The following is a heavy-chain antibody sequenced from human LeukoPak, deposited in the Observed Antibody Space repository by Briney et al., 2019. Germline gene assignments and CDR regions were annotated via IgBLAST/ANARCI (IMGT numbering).Heavy chain of an antibody. CDR1: GFTFSNSA. Sequence: GGSLRLSCAASGFTFSNSAMNWVRQVPGKGLEWVSSISSSSSYIYYADSVKGRFTISRDNAKNSLYLQMNSLRAEDTALYYCARGASRADYWGQGTLVTVSS. CDR2: ISSSSSYI. J-gene: IGHJ4*02. CDR3: ARGASRADY. V-gene: IGHV3-21*01.